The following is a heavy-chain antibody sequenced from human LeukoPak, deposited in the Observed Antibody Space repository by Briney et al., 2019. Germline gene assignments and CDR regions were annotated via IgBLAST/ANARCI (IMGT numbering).Heavy chain of an antibody. Sequence: SETLSLTCTVSGGSIDSYYWTWIRQPPGKGLEWIAYIFYGASTNYNPSLKSRTTITVDTPKNQFSLKLRSVTAADMAVYYCARGRTSGGYPHFDSWGQGIQVTVSS. CDR3: ARGRTSGGYPHFDS. V-gene: IGHV4-59*01. CDR2: IFYGAST. CDR1: GGSIDSYY. J-gene: IGHJ4*02. D-gene: IGHD6-19*01.